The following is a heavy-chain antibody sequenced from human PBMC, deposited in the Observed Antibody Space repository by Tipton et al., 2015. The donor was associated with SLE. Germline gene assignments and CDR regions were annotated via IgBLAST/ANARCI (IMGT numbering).Heavy chain of an antibody. Sequence: TLSLTCSVTGYSISSGYYWGWIRQPPGRGLEWIGYIYYSGSTNYNPSLKSRVTISVDTSKNQFSLRLTSVTAADTAVYYCARDVEDLRSSPPAHGFDIWGQGTMVTVSS. CDR2: IYYSGST. CDR3: ARDVEDLRSSPPAHGFDI. D-gene: IGHD4-17*01. J-gene: IGHJ3*02. CDR1: GYSISSGYY. V-gene: IGHV4-38-2*02.